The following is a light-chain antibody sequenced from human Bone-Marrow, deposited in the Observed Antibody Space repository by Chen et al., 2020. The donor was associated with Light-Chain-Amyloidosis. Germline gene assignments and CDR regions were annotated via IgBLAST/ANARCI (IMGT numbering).Light chain of an antibody. CDR2: EVT. CDR1: SSDVGGYNY. J-gene: IGLJ1*01. CDR3: SSYAGNDNV. Sequence: QSALTQPPSASGSPGQSVTISCTGTSSDVGGYNYVSWYQQHPGKAPKLMIYEVTKRPSGVPDRFSGSKSGNTASLTVSGLQAEDEAEYYCSSYAGNDNVFGTGTKVTVL. V-gene: IGLV2-8*01.